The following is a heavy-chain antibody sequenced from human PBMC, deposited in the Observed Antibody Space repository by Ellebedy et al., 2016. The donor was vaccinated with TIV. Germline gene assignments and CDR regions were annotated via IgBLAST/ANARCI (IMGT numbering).Heavy chain of an antibody. Sequence: PWGSLRLSCPASGFTFSSSSMNWVRQAPGKGLEWVSCISSSGTYIYYADSLKGRFTISRDSAKNSLYLQMNSLRADDTAVYYCARGSCDLPFDYWGQGTLVTVSS. V-gene: IGHV3-21*01. CDR2: ISSSGTYI. CDR3: ARGSCDLPFDY. CDR1: GFTFSSSS. D-gene: IGHD1-26*01. J-gene: IGHJ4*02.